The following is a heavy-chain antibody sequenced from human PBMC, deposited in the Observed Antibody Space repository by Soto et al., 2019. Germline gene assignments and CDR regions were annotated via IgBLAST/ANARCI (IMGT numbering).Heavy chain of an antibody. J-gene: IGHJ4*02. V-gene: IGHV3-21*01. CDR2: ISSSSSYI. CDR1: GFTFSSYS. Sequence: GGSLRLSCAASGFTFSSYSMNWVRQAPGKGLEWVSSISSSSSYIYYADSVKGRFTISRDNAKNSLYLQMNSLRAEDTAVYYCARADGDNGGVYFDYWGQGTLVTVSS. CDR3: ARADGDNGGVYFDY. D-gene: IGHD2-8*02.